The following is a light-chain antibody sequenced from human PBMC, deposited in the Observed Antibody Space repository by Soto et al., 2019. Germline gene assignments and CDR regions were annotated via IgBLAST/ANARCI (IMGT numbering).Light chain of an antibody. CDR2: NVY. CDR3: SSYTISRTYV. CDR1: NSDVASYNY. J-gene: IGLJ1*01. Sequence: QSALTQPASVSGSPGQSITISCTGTNSDVASYNYVSWHQQHPGKAPKLMSYNVYDRPSGISNRFSGSKSGNTASLTISGLQGEDEADYYCSSYTISRTYVFGTGTKVTVL. V-gene: IGLV2-14*03.